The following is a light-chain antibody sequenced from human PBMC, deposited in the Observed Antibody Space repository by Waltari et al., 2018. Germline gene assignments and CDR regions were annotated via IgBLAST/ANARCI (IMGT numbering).Light chain of an antibody. V-gene: IGLV2-11*01. CDR3: CTYEGTWV. CDR1: GSDVGDYDY. J-gene: IGLJ3*02. Sequence: QSALTQPRSVSGSPGQSVTIFCTGTGSDVGDYDYVSWYQQHPGKVPKLVIYDVTKRPSGGPDRFSGSRSGNSASRTISGLQAEDEADYYCCTYEGTWVFGGGTKLTVL. CDR2: DVT.